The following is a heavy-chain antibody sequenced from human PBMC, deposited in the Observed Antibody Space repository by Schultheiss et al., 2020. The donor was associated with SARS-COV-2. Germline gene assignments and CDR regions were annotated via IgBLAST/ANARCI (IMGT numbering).Heavy chain of an antibody. J-gene: IGHJ5*02. D-gene: IGHD2-15*01. CDR1: GFTFGTYN. CDR2: IRSSGRDI. Sequence: GGSLRLSCAASGFTFGTYNMHWVRQAPGKGLEFVASIRSSGRDIYYADSMQGRFTVSRDNAYNSLYLQMHSLRAEDTAVYYCVRDRSWWTPYNCFDLWGRGTLVTVSS. V-gene: IGHV3-21*01. CDR3: VRDRSWWTPYNCFDL.